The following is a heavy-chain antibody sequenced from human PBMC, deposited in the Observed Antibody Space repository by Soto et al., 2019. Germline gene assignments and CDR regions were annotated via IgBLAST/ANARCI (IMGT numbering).Heavy chain of an antibody. D-gene: IGHD4-17*01. J-gene: IGHJ4*02. V-gene: IGHV4-30-2*01. CDR3: ARASTTVTTLDY. CDR2: IYHSGST. Sequence: PSETLSLTCAVSGGSISSGGFSWSWIRQPPGKGLEWIGYIYHSGSTYYNPSLKSRVTISVDRSKNQFSLKLSSVTAADTAVYYCARASTTVTTLDYWGQGTLVTVSS. CDR1: GGSISSGGFS.